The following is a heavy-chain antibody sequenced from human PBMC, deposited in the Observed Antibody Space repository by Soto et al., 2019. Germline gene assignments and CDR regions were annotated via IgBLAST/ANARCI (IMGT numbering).Heavy chain of an antibody. J-gene: IGHJ4*02. V-gene: IGHV1-8*01. CDR2: MNPNSGNT. Sequence: QVQLVQSGAEVKKPGASVKVSCKASGYTFTSYDINWVRQATGQGLEWMGWMNPNSGNTGYAQKFQGRVTMTRNTSISTAYMELSSRRSEDTAVYYCARGNRPWNSVLMGYWGQGTLVTVSS. CDR3: ARGNRPWNSVLMGY. D-gene: IGHD2-8*01. CDR1: GYTFTSYD.